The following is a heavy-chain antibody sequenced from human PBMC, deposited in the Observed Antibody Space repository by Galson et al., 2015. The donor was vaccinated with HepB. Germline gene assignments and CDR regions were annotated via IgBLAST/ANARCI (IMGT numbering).Heavy chain of an antibody. Sequence: SLRLSCAASGFTFSSYGMHWVRQAPGKGLEWVAVISYDGSNKYYADSVKGRFTISRDNSKNTLYLQMNSLRAEDTAVYYCAVTTAYYYYYGMDVWGQGTTVTVSS. V-gene: IGHV3-30*03. D-gene: IGHD4-17*01. CDR2: ISYDGSNK. CDR1: GFTFSSYG. CDR3: AVTTAYYYYYGMDV. J-gene: IGHJ6*02.